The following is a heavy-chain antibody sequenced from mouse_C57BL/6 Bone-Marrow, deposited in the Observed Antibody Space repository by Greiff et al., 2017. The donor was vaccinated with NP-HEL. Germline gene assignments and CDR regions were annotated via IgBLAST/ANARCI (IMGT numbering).Heavy chain of an antibody. CDR1: GFSLTSYG. V-gene: IGHV2-2*01. CDR2: IWSGGST. D-gene: IGHD2-12*01. Sequence: QVQLKESGPSLVQPSQSLSITCTVSGFSLTSYGVHWVRQSPGKGLEWLGVIWSGGSTDYNAAFISRLSISKDNSKSQVFFKMNSLQADDTSIYYCASYDGGVYAMDYWGQGTSVTVSS. CDR3: ASYDGGVYAMDY. J-gene: IGHJ4*01.